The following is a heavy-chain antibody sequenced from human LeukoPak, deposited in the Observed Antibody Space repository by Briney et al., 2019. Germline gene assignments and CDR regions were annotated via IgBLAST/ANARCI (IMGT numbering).Heavy chain of an antibody. CDR3: AKDRLGLPAAIHYYGMDV. CDR2: VHSDGST. V-gene: IGHV4-4*07. J-gene: IGHJ6*02. D-gene: IGHD2-2*01. CDR1: GDFISSYY. Sequence: SETLSLTCTVSGDFISSYYYSWIRQPAGKGLEWIGRVHSDGSTKYNPSLKSRVTMSVDTSKSQLSLNLTSVTAADTAIYFCAKDRLGLPAAIHYYGMDVWAKGPRSPSL.